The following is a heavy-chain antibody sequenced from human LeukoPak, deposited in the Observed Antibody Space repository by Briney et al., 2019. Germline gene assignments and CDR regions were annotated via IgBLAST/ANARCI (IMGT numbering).Heavy chain of an antibody. CDR1: GGSISSYY. Sequence: SETLSLTCTVSGGSISSYYWSWIRQPAGKGLEWIGRFYISGSTNYNPSLKSRVTISVDKSKNQFSLKLSSVTAADTAVYFCAREYSGSGIYRALHYWGQGTLVTVSS. D-gene: IGHD3-10*01. CDR3: AREYSGSGIYRALHY. V-gene: IGHV4-4*07. CDR2: FYISGST. J-gene: IGHJ4*02.